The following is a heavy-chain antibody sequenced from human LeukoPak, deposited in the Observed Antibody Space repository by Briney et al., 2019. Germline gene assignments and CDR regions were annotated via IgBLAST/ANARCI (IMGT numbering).Heavy chain of an antibody. Sequence: GGSLRLSCAASGFIVSSNYMNWVRQAPGKGLEWVSVIYTGGNTYYADPVKGRFTISRDNSKNTLYLQMHSLRAEDTAVYYCASPSSGQSFDIWGQGTMVTVSS. CDR2: IYTGGNT. CDR3: ASPSSGQSFDI. D-gene: IGHD6-19*01. V-gene: IGHV3-53*01. J-gene: IGHJ3*02. CDR1: GFIVSSNY.